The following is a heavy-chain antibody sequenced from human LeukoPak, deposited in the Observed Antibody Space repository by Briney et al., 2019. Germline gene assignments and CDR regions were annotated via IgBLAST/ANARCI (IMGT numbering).Heavy chain of an antibody. Sequence: PSETLSLTCTVSGGSISSGDYYWSWIRQPPGKGLEWIGYIYYSGSTYYNPSLKSRVTISVDTSKNQFSLKLSSVTAADTAVYYCARDPTYTYYYDSSEVWGQGTMVTVSS. V-gene: IGHV4-30-4*01. CDR1: GGSISSGDYY. CDR3: ARDPTYTYYYDSSEV. CDR2: IYYSGST. D-gene: IGHD3-22*01. J-gene: IGHJ3*01.